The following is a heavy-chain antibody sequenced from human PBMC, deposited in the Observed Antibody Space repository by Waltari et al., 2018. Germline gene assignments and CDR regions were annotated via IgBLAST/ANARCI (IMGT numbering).Heavy chain of an antibody. CDR1: GSSITSGYY. Sequence: QVQLQESGPGLVKPSETLSLTCTVSGSSITSGYYWGCIRQPPGKVLEWIGSIYHSGNTYYNPSLKGRLTISVDTSKNQFSLRLSSVTAADTAVYYCARAPMSGAATGTFDFWGLGSLVTVSP. CDR2: IYHSGNT. V-gene: IGHV4-38-2*02. CDR3: ARAPMSGAATGTFDF. J-gene: IGHJ4*02. D-gene: IGHD6-13*01.